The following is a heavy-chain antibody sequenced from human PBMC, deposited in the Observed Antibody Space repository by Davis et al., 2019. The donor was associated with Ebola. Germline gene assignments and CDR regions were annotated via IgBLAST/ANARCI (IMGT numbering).Heavy chain of an antibody. J-gene: IGHJ3*02. V-gene: IGHV1-18*01. CDR3: ARDTYYDSIHNDAFDI. D-gene: IGHD3-22*01. Sequence: ASVKVSCKASGYTFSTSGISWVRQAPGQGLEWMGWISAYNGNTNYAQKLQGRVTMTTDTSTSTAYMELRSLRSDDTAVYYCARDTYYDSIHNDAFDIWGQGTMVTVSS. CDR1: GYTFSTSG. CDR2: ISAYNGNT.